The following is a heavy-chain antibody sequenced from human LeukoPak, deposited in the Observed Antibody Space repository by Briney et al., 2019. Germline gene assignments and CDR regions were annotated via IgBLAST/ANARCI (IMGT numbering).Heavy chain of an antibody. CDR2: IIPIFGTA. Sequence: ASVKVSCKASGGTFSSYAISWVRQAPGQGLEWMGGIIPIFGTANYAQKFQGRVTITADKSTSTAYMELSSLRSEDTAVYYCARRPDCSGGSCFVDNWFDPWGQGTLVTVSS. CDR1: GGTFSSYA. V-gene: IGHV1-69*06. D-gene: IGHD2-15*01. CDR3: ARRPDCSGGSCFVDNWFDP. J-gene: IGHJ5*02.